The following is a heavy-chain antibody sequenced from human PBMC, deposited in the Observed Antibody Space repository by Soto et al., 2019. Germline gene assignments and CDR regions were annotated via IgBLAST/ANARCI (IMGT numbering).Heavy chain of an antibody. V-gene: IGHV1-69*04. CDR1: GGTFSSYT. Sequence: ASVKVSCKASGGTFSSYTISWVRQAPGQGLEWMGRIIPILGIANYAQKFQGRVTITAGKSTSTANMEMSSLRSEDTAVYYCARDLADRELGYWGQGTLVTVSS. J-gene: IGHJ4*02. CDR2: IIPILGIA. CDR3: ARDLADRELGY.